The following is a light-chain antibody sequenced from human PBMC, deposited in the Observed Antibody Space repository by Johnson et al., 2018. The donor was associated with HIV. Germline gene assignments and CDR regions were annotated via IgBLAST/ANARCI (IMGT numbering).Light chain of an antibody. CDR3: ATWDSSLSTYV. CDR1: SSNIGYNY. V-gene: IGLV1-51*01. CDR2: DID. J-gene: IGLJ1*01. Sequence: QSFLTQPPSVSAAPGQKVTISCSGSSSNIGYNYVSWYQQVPGTAPKLLIYDIDKRPSGIPDRFSGSQSGTSATLDISGLQTGDEADYCCATWDSSLSTYVFGTGTKVTVL.